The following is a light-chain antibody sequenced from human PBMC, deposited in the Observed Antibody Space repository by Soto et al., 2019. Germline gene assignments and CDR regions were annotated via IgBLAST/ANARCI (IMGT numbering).Light chain of an antibody. V-gene: IGLV2-18*01. J-gene: IGLJ1*01. Sequence: QSVLTQPPSVSGSPGQSVTISCTGTSCDVGSYNRVSWYQQPPGTAPKLMIYEVSNRPSGVPDRFSGSKSGNTASLTISGLQAEDEADYYCSLYTSSSTYVFGTGAKVT. CDR3: SLYTSSSTYV. CDR1: SCDVGSYNR. CDR2: EVS.